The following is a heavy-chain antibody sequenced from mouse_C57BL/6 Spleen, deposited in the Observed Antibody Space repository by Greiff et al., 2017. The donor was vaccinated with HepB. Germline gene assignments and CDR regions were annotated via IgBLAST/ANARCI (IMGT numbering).Heavy chain of an antibody. Sequence: EVQLQQSGPVLVKPGASVKMSCKASGYTFTDYYMNWVKQSHGKSLEWIGVINPYNGGTSYNQKFKGKATLTVDKSSSTAYMELNSLTSEDSAVYYCAREGVYYDYAFWYFDVWGTGTTVTVSS. D-gene: IGHD2-4*01. CDR1: GYTFTDYY. V-gene: IGHV1-19*01. CDR3: AREGVYYDYAFWYFDV. J-gene: IGHJ1*03. CDR2: INPYNGGT.